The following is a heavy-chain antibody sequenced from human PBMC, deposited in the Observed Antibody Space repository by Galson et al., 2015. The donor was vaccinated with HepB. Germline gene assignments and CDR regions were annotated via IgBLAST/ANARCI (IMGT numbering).Heavy chain of an antibody. V-gene: IGHV1-69*13. J-gene: IGHJ6*02. D-gene: IGHD3-10*01. Sequence: SVKVSCKASGGTFSSYAISWVRQAPGQGLEWMGGIIPIFGIANYAQKFQGRVTITADESTSTAYMELSSLRSEDTAVYYCARDDGITMVRGVPNYYYYGMDVWGQGTTVTVSS. CDR1: GGTFSSYA. CDR3: ARDDGITMVRGVPNYYYYGMDV. CDR2: IIPIFGIA.